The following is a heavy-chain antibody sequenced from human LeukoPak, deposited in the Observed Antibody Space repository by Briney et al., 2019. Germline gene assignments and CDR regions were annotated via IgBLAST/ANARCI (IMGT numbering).Heavy chain of an antibody. D-gene: IGHD3-9*01. V-gene: IGHV3-7*03. Sequence: TGGSLRLSCAASGFTFSSYWMSWVRQAPGKGLEWVANIKQDGSEKYYVDSVKGRFTISRDNSKNTLYLQMNSLRAEDTAVYYCARGRRDILTGYYYYYMDVWGKGTTVTISS. CDR3: ARGRRDILTGYYYYYMDV. CDR2: IKQDGSEK. CDR1: GFTFSSYW. J-gene: IGHJ6*03.